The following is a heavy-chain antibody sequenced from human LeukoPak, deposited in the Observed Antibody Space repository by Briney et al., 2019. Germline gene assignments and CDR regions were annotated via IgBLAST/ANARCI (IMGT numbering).Heavy chain of an antibody. CDR1: GFTFSRYW. Sequence: GGSLRLSCVASGFTFSRYWMHWVRQAPGKGLVWVSRLNGDGSITNYADSVKGRFTISRDNAKNTVYLQMNSLRVEDTGVYYCASALTTVTPHFHYWGQGTLVTVSS. CDR2: LNGDGSIT. V-gene: IGHV3-74*01. J-gene: IGHJ4*02. CDR3: ASALTTVTPHFHY. D-gene: IGHD4-17*01.